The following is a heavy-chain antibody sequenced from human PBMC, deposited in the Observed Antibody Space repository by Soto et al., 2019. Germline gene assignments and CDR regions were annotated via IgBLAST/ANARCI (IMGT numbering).Heavy chain of an antibody. CDR3: ARDLVLAVAGSDNWFDP. CDR1: GYTFTSYG. V-gene: IGHV1-18*04. D-gene: IGHD6-19*01. CDR2: ISSYNGNT. J-gene: IGHJ5*02. Sequence: ASVKVSCKASGYTFTSYGISWVRQAPGQGLEWMGWISSYNGNTNYAQKLQDRVTMTTDTSTSTAYMELRSLGSDDTAVYYCARDLVLAVAGSDNWFDPWGQGTLVTVSS.